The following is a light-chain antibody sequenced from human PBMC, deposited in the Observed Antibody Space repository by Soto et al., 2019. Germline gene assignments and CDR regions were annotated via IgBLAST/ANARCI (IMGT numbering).Light chain of an antibody. CDR2: DNN. J-gene: IGLJ1*01. CDR3: GTWDSSLSADV. Sequence: SVLTQPPSVSAAPGQKVTISCSGNSPKNGDNYLSWYHQLPGTAPKPPLYDNNKRPSENPYRFSCSKSGTSATLGITGLQTGDKAEYYCGTWDSSLSADVFGAGTKVTVL. CDR1: SPKNGDNY. V-gene: IGLV1-51*01.